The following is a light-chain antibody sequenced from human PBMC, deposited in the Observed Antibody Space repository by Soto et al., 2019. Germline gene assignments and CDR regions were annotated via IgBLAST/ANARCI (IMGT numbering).Light chain of an antibody. Sequence: DIQMTQSPSTLSASLGDRVTITCRASQNINTWLAWYQQKPGKAPKILIYDASKLESGVPSRFSGSGSGTEFTLTISNLQPEDFASYYCQHYHSFPHTFGQGAKLDIK. CDR1: QNINTW. CDR2: DAS. CDR3: QHYHSFPHT. V-gene: IGKV1-5*01. J-gene: IGKJ2*01.